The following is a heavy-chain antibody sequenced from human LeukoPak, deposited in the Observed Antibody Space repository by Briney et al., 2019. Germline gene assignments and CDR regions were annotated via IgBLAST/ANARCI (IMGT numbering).Heavy chain of an antibody. Sequence: GASVTVSCKASGYTFTGYYMHWVRQAPGQGLEWMGWINPNSGGTNYAQKFQGRVTMTRDTSISTAYMELSRLRSDDTAVYYCARDLSYATSWPIDRYYYMDVWGKGTTVTVSS. CDR1: GYTFTGYY. D-gene: IGHD2-2*01. CDR2: INPNSGGT. J-gene: IGHJ6*03. CDR3: ARDLSYATSWPIDRYYYMDV. V-gene: IGHV1-2*02.